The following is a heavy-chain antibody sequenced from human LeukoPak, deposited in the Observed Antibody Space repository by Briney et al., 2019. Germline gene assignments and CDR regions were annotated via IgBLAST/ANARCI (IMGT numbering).Heavy chain of an antibody. D-gene: IGHD5-18*01. CDR2: IYYSGST. V-gene: IGHV4-59*08. CDR1: GGSFTTYY. J-gene: IGHJ4*02. CDR3: ARIEDVTRGYNHAYYYDY. Sequence: SETLSLTCTVSGGSFTTYYWSWIRQPPGKGLEWIGYIYYSGSTNYNPSLKSRVTMSIDTSKKQFSLKLRTATAADTAVYYCARIEDVTRGYNHAYYYDYWGQGTLVTVSS.